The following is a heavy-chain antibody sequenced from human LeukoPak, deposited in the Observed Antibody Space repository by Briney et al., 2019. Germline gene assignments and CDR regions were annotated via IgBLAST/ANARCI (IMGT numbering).Heavy chain of an antibody. D-gene: IGHD2-15*01. CDR2: INPNSGGT. Sequence: GASVKVSCKASGYTFTGYYMHWVRQAPGQGLEWMGWINPNSGGTNYAQKFQGWVTMTRDTSISTAYMELSRLRSDDTAVYYCARDRACSGGSCYSGYYYYYGMDVWGQGTTVTVSS. CDR3: ARDRACSGGSCYSGYYYYYGMDV. J-gene: IGHJ6*02. V-gene: IGHV1-2*04. CDR1: GYTFTGYY.